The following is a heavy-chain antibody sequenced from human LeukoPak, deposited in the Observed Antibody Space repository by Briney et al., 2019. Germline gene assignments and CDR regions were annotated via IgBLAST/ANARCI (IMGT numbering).Heavy chain of an antibody. V-gene: IGHV4-30-2*01. D-gene: IGHD1-26*01. CDR1: GGSISSGGYS. CDR2: IYHSGST. J-gene: IGHJ4*02. Sequence: SETLSLTCAVSGGSISSGGYSWRWIRQPPGEGLEWIGSIYHSGSTSYKSSLKSRVTVSVDRSKNQFYLKLSAVTAADTAVYYCARGVSGSYFDYWGQGTLVTVSS. CDR3: ARGVSGSYFDY.